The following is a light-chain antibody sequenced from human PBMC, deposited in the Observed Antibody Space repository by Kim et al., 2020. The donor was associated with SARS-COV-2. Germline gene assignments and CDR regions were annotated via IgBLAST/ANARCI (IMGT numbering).Light chain of an antibody. CDR1: KLGDKY. Sequence: SYELTQPPSVSVSPGQTASITCSGNKLGDKYAYWYQQKPGQSAVLVIYQDTKRPSGIPERFSGSNSGNTATLTISGTQAMDEADYYCQAWDSSTVVFGGG. V-gene: IGLV3-1*01. CDR3: QAWDSSTVV. J-gene: IGLJ2*01. CDR2: QDT.